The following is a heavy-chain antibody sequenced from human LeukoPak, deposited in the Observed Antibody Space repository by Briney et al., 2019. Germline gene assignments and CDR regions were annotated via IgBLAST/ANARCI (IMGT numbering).Heavy chain of an antibody. CDR1: NVSIGISPYS. CDR2: IYYSGIT. CDR3: ARRYSSRWYNWFDP. Sequence: PSETLSLTCTVSNVSIGISPYSWGWFRQPPGKGLEWIGSIYYSGITYYNPSLKSRVTISVDTSKKQFSLKLSSVTAADTAVYYCARRYSSRWYNWFDPWGQGTLVTVSS. V-gene: IGHV4-39*01. D-gene: IGHD6-13*01. J-gene: IGHJ5*02.